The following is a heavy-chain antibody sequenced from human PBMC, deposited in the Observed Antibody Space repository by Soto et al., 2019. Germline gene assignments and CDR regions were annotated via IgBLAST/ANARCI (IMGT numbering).Heavy chain of an antibody. D-gene: IGHD4-17*01. Sequence: VELVESGGGVVQPGGSLRLSCAASGFTFNTHGMHWVRQDPGKGLEWVAVIWYDGSQRYYADFVRGRFTISRDNSQNTLYLQMTSLRAEDTAVYYCARIDDYGDYVTDYWGQGALVTVSS. V-gene: IGHV3-33*01. CDR3: ARIDDYGDYVTDY. J-gene: IGHJ4*02. CDR1: GFTFNTHG. CDR2: IWYDGSQR.